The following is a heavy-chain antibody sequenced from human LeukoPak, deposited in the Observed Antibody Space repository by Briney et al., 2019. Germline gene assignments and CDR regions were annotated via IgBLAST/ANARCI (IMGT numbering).Heavy chain of an antibody. Sequence: GGSLRLSCAASGFTFSSYAMHWVRQAPGKGLEWVAVISYDGSNKYYADSVKGRFTISRDNSKNTLYLQMNSLRAEDTAVYYCAREGFGSSGGEYYRDVWGKGTTVTVSS. V-gene: IGHV3-30*04. J-gene: IGHJ6*03. CDR3: AREGFGSSGGEYYRDV. CDR2: ISYDGSNK. CDR1: GFTFSSYA. D-gene: IGHD6-6*01.